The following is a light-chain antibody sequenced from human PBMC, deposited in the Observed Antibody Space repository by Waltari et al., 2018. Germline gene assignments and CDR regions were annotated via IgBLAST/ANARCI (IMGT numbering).Light chain of an antibody. V-gene: IGKV3-20*01. CDR3: QKYDYLPAT. Sequence: EVVLTQSPGTLSLSPGERATLSCRDSQSVRTYLAWYQQKPGQAPRLLIYGTSTRATGTPDMFSGSGSGTDFSLTISILEPEDFAVYYCQKYDYLPATFGQGTKVEI. CDR2: GTS. CDR1: QSVRTY. J-gene: IGKJ1*01.